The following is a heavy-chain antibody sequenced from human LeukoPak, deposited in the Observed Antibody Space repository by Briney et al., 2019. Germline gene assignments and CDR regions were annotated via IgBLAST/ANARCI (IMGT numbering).Heavy chain of an antibody. D-gene: IGHD6-19*01. V-gene: IGHV3-21*01. Sequence: GGSLRLSCVASGFTFTTHSLNWLRQAPGGGRGWVASISSNSDYILYAESVKGRFSISRDNARKSLYLQMNSLRADDTAVYYCARGASVVAGSDNAFDIWGQGTMVTVSS. CDR2: ISSNSDYI. CDR3: ARGASVVAGSDNAFDI. J-gene: IGHJ3*02. CDR1: GFTFTTHS.